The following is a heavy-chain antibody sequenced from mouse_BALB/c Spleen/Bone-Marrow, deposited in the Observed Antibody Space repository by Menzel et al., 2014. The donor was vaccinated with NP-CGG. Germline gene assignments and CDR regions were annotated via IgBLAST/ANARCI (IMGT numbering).Heavy chain of an antibody. CDR1: GFTFSSFG. J-gene: IGHJ4*01. CDR2: ISSGTSTI. CDR3: ARDDGYYIRNAMDY. D-gene: IGHD2-3*01. V-gene: IGHV5-17*02. Sequence: EVKLMESGGGLVQPGGSQKLSCAASGFTFSSFGMHWVRQAPERGLEWVAYISSGTSTIYYADTVKGRFTISRDNPKNTLFLQMTSLRSEDTAIYYCARDDGYYIRNAMDYWGQGTSVTVSS.